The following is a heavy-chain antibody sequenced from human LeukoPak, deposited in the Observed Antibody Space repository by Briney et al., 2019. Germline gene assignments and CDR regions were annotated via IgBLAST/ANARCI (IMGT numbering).Heavy chain of an antibody. V-gene: IGHV4-30-2*01. CDR3: ARDLGSMTDHYFDY. D-gene: IGHD1-26*01. CDR1: GGSISSGGYS. Sequence: TLSLTCAVSGGSISSGGYSWSWIRQPPGKGLEWIGCIYHSGSTYYNPSLKSRVTISVDRSKNQFSLKLSSVTAADTAVYYCARDLGSMTDHYFDYWGQGTLVTVSP. CDR2: IYHSGST. J-gene: IGHJ4*02.